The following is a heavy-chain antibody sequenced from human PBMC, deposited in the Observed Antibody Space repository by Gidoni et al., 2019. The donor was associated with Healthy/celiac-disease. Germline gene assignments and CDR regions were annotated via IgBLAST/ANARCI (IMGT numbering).Heavy chain of an antibody. V-gene: IGHV3-9*01. D-gene: IGHD6-13*01. CDR3: ARLGVLAAAGNLQAREDY. Sequence: EVQLVESGGGLVQPGRSLRLSCAASGFTFDDYAMHWVRQAPGKGLEWVSGISWNSGSIGYADSVKGRFTISRDNAKNSLYLQMNSLRAEDTALYYCARLGVLAAAGNLQAREDYWGQGTLVTVSS. CDR1: GFTFDDYA. J-gene: IGHJ4*02. CDR2: ISWNSGSI.